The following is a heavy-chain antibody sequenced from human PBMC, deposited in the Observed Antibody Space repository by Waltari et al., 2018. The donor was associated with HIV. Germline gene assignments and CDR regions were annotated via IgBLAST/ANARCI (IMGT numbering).Heavy chain of an antibody. Sequence: EVQLVESGGGLVQTGGSLSLSCAASGFTFRGHRMSWVRQAPGKGLEWVANIKQDGSEKYYVDSVKGRFTISRDNAKNSLYLQMNSLRAEDTAVYYCARDLGYSYGYVSDYWGQGTLVTVSS. J-gene: IGHJ4*02. V-gene: IGHV3-7*01. CDR1: GFTFRGHR. CDR2: IKQDGSEK. CDR3: ARDLGYSYGYVSDY. D-gene: IGHD5-18*01.